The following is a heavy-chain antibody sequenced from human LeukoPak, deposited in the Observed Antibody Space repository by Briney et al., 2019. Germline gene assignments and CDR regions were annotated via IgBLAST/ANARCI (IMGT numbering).Heavy chain of an antibody. J-gene: IGHJ4*02. Sequence: AGGSLRLSCAASGFTVSSNYMSWVRQAPGKGLEWVSVIYSGGSTYYADSVKGGFTISRDNAKNSLYLQMNSLRAEDTAVYYCTRDPGGDGYYFDYWGQGTLVTVSS. CDR3: TRDPGGDGYYFDY. V-gene: IGHV3-53*01. CDR2: IYSGGST. D-gene: IGHD2-21*01. CDR1: GFTVSSNY.